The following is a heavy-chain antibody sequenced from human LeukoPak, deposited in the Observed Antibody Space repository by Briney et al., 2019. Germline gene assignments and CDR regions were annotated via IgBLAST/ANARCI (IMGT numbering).Heavy chain of an antibody. CDR2: IYYSGST. CDR3: ARQARVGNWFDP. J-gene: IGHJ5*02. Sequence: PSETLSLTCTVSGGSISSYYWSWIRQPPGKGLEWIGYIYYSGSTNYNPSLKSRVTISVDTSKNQFSLKLSSVTAADTAVYYCARQARVGNWFDPWGQGTLATVSS. D-gene: IGHD1-26*01. V-gene: IGHV4-59*08. CDR1: GGSISSYY.